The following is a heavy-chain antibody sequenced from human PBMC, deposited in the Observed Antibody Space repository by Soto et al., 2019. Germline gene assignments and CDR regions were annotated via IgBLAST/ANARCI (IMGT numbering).Heavy chain of an antibody. V-gene: IGHV4-30-4*01. D-gene: IGHD3-16*02. CDR3: ARDYRTPSPGAMDV. Sequence: PSETLSLTCTVSGGSISSGDYHWSWIRQTPGKGLEWIGAVYYSGSTYYNPSLKSRIRISVDTSKNQFSLKMNSVTAADTAVYYWARDYRTPSPGAMDVWGQGTRVTVSS. CDR1: GGSISSGDYH. CDR2: VYYSGST. J-gene: IGHJ6*02.